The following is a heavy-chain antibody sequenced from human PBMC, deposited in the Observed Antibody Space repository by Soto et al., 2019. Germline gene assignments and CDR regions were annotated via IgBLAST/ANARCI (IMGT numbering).Heavy chain of an antibody. CDR3: VRMASSGTLNWFDP. D-gene: IGHD1-1*01. J-gene: IGHJ5*02. CDR2: MNPNSGNT. V-gene: IGHV1-8*01. Sequence: ASVKVSCKASGYTFINYDISWVRQATGQGLEWMGWMNPNSGNTGYALKFQGRVSMTRNTSIYTVYLELSSLASDDTAVYYCVRMASSGTLNWFDPWGQGTLVTVSS. CDR1: GYTFINYD.